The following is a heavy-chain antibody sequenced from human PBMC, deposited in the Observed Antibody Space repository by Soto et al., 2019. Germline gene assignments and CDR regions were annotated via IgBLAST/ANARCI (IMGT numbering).Heavy chain of an antibody. J-gene: IGHJ4*02. CDR2: ISGSGGST. D-gene: IGHD3-3*01. CDR3: AKARAQYYDFWSGYPVDY. Sequence: LRFSCAASGFTFSSYAMSWVRQAPGKGLEWVSAISGSGGSTYYADSVKGRFTISRDNSKNTLYLQMNSLRAEDTAVYYCAKARAQYYDFWSGYPVDYWGQGTLVTVSS. CDR1: GFTFSSYA. V-gene: IGHV3-23*01.